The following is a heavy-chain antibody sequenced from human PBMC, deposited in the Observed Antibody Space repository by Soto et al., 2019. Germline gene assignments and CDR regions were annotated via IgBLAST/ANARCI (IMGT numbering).Heavy chain of an antibody. CDR1: GYTFTSYY. Sequence: ASVKVSCKASGYTFTSYYMHWVRQAPGQGLEWMGIINPSGGSTSYAQKFQGRVTMTRDTSTNTVYMELSSLRSEDTAVYYCARDLPAAIGYYYYGMDVWGQGTTVTVSS. V-gene: IGHV1-46*01. CDR3: ARDLPAAIGYYYYGMDV. CDR2: INPSGGST. D-gene: IGHD2-2*01. J-gene: IGHJ6*02.